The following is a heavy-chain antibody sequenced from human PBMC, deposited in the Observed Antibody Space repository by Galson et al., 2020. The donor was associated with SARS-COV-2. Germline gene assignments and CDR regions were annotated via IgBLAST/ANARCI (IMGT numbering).Heavy chain of an antibody. D-gene: IGHD2-15*01. CDR2: VWTSGST. CDR1: RGSIDSYY. J-gene: IGHJ3*01. V-gene: IGHV4-4*07. Sequence: SETLSLTCTVSRGSIDSYYWSWIRQPAGKGLEWIGRVWTSGSTNYNPSLESRLTLSVDVSKNQFSLRLSSVTAADTAMYYCARGRDGYSSAGAFDVWGQGTMVTVSS. CDR3: ARGRDGYSSAGAFDV.